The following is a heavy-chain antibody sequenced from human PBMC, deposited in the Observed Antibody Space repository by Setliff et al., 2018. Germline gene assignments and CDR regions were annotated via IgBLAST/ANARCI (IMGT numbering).Heavy chain of an antibody. J-gene: IGHJ4*02. CDR3: ARDKESAGTRYFDH. V-gene: IGHV1-69*10. D-gene: IGHD6-19*01. Sequence: VASVKVSCKASGGTFSNYAISWVRQAPGQGLEWMGVIIPILGIANYAQKFQGRVTITADKSTSTAYMELSSLRSEDTAVYYCARDKESAGTRYFDHWGQGTLVTVSS. CDR2: IIPILGIA. CDR1: GGTFSNYA.